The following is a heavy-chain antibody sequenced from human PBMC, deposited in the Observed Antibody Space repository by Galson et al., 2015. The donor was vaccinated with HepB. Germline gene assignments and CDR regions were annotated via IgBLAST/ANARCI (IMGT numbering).Heavy chain of an antibody. V-gene: IGHV1-69*06. D-gene: IGHD1-1*01. CDR3: ATDFRIATTGARGGYYFDS. J-gene: IGHJ4*02. CDR2: ISRNFGAP. Sequence: SVKVSCKASEGTFGDYTISWLRQAPGQGLEWVGGISRNFGAPNYAQSFHDRDTISADRSTRTVYMELNSLTSEGTAVYYCATDFRIATTGARGGYYFDSWGQGTLVTVSS. CDR1: EGTFGDYT.